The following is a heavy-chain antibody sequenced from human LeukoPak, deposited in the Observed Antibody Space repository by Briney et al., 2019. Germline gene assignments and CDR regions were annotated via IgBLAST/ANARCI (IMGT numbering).Heavy chain of an antibody. CDR3: VGPTCLRGSYCSTNF. CDR2: ISDSGGST. D-gene: IGHD2-2*01. Sequence: GGSLRLSCAASGFTFSSYAMSWVRQAPGKGLEWVSSISDSGGSTYYTDSVKGRFTISRDNSKNTLYLQMNSLRAEDTAVYYCVGPTCLRGSYCSTNFWGQGTLVTVSS. J-gene: IGHJ4*02. CDR1: GFTFSSYA. V-gene: IGHV3-23*01.